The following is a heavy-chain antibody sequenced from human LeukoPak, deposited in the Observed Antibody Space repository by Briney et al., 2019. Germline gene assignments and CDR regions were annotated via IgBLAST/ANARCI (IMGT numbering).Heavy chain of an antibody. V-gene: IGHV1-69*05. CDR2: TIPIFGTA. CDR3: ARAVDIAARGYYYYYYMDV. D-gene: IGHD6-6*01. Sequence: SVKVSCKASGGTFSSYAISWVRQAPGQGLEWMGGTIPIFGTANYAQKFQGRVTITTDESTSTAYMELSSLRSEDTAVYYCARAVDIAARGYYYYYYMDVWGKGTTVTISS. J-gene: IGHJ6*03. CDR1: GGTFSSYA.